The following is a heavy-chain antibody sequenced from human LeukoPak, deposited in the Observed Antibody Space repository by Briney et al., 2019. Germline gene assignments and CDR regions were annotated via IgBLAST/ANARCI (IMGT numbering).Heavy chain of an antibody. V-gene: IGHV4-59*01. Sequence: SETLSLTCTVSGVSISSYYWSWIRQPPGKGLVWIGYIYYSGSTNYNPSLKSRVTISVDTSKNQFSLNLNSVTAADTAVYYCARGLRVGNTGYYFDYWGQGTLVTVSS. CDR3: ARGLRVGNTGYYFDY. J-gene: IGHJ4*02. D-gene: IGHD1-26*01. CDR1: GVSISSYY. CDR2: IYYSGST.